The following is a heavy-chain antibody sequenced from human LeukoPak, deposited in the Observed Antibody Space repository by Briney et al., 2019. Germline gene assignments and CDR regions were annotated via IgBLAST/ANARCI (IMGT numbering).Heavy chain of an antibody. D-gene: IGHD1-1*01. Sequence: GASVKVSCKASGGTFSSYAISWVRQAPGQGLEWRGGIIPIFGTANYAQKFQGRVTITADESTSTAYMELSSLRSEDTAVYYCARDSLKRYNWNDEPWGQGTLVTVSS. CDR3: ARDSLKRYNWNDEP. V-gene: IGHV1-69*13. J-gene: IGHJ5*02. CDR1: GGTFSSYA. CDR2: IIPIFGTA.